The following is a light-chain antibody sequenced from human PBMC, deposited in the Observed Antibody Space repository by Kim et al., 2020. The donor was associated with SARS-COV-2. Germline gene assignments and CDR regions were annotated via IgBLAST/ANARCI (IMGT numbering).Light chain of an antibody. J-gene: IGKJ4*01. Sequence: PGERATLSCRASENVRNNYLAWYQRKPGQAPRLLIYGASIRATGIPDRFSGGGSGTDFSLTISRLEPEDFAVYYCQQYLTSPPLTFGGGTKVDIK. V-gene: IGKV3-20*01. CDR1: ENVRNNY. CDR3: QQYLTSPPLT. CDR2: GAS.